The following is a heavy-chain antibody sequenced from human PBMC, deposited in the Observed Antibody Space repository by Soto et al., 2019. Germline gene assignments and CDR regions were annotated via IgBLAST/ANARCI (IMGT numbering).Heavy chain of an antibody. J-gene: IGHJ4*02. CDR2: ISGSGGST. V-gene: IGHV3-23*01. D-gene: IGHD1-7*01. CDR3: AKDIAGITGTVGNYFDY. Sequence: PGGSLRLSCAASGFTFSSYAMSWVRQAPGKGLEWVSAISGSGGSTYYADSVKGRFTISRDNSKNTLYLQMNSLRAEDTAVYYCAKDIAGITGTVGNYFDYWGQGTLVTVSS. CDR1: GFTFSSYA.